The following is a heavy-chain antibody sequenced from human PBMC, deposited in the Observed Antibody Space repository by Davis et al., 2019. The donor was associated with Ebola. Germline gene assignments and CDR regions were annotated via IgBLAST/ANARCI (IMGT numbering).Heavy chain of an antibody. J-gene: IGHJ4*02. CDR3: ARGFITMIDV. D-gene: IGHD3-22*01. CDR1: GFTFSSYA. CDR2: ISYDGSNK. V-gene: IGHV3-30-3*01. Sequence: GESLKISCAASGFTFSSYAMHWVRQAPGKGLEWVAVISYDGSNKYYADSVKGRFTISRDNSKNTLYLQMNSLRAEDTAVYYCARGFITMIDVWGQGTLVTVSS.